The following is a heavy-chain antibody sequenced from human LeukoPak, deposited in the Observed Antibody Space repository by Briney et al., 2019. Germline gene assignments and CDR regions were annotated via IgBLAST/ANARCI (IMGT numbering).Heavy chain of an antibody. J-gene: IGHJ4*02. CDR1: GFTFSSYW. D-gene: IGHD7-27*01. CDR2: IKEDGSEH. Sequence: PGGSLRLSCAASGFTFSSYWMSWVRHAPGKGLEWVAYIKEDGSEHYYVDSVKGRFTISRDNAKNSLYLQMNSLRVEDTAVYYCARGLDETGDMPDYFDCWGQGTLLTVSS. CDR3: ARGLDETGDMPDYFDC. V-gene: IGHV3-7*01.